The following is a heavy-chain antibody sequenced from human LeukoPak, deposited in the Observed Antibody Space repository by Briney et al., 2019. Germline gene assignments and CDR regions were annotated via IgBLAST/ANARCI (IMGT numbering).Heavy chain of an antibody. CDR3: ARDYSSFCLDF. J-gene: IGHJ4*02. D-gene: IGHD2-15*01. CDR2: IWYDGSNK. V-gene: IGHV3-33*01. Sequence: GGSLRLSCAASGFTFSSYGMHWVRQVPGKGLEWVAIIWYDGSNKYYADSVGGRFTISRDNSKNPLYLQMNSLRAEDTALYYCARDYSSFCLDFWGQGTLVTVSS. CDR1: GFTFSSYG.